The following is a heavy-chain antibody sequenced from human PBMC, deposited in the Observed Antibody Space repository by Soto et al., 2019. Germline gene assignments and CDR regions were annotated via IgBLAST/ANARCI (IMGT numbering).Heavy chain of an antibody. Sequence: QVQLQESGPGLVKPSETLSLTCTVPSGSIRTSYWTWIRQFPGKRLEWIPHIHNSGNTNSNPSLKTRVTITMDTSNNQISLSLTSVTAADTAMYYCARLQYTVVTPIDMCGQGTMVTVSS. CDR1: SGSIRTSY. CDR2: IHNSGNT. V-gene: IGHV4-59*01. CDR3: ARLQYTVVTPIDM. J-gene: IGHJ3*02. D-gene: IGHD4-17*01.